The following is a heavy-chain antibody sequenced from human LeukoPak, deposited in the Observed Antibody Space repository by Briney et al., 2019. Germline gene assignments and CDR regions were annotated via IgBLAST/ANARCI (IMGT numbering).Heavy chain of an antibody. CDR1: GGSISGYY. D-gene: IGHD6-25*01. CDR2: ISTSGST. V-gene: IGHV4-4*07. CDR3: AREGQQRPLDY. Sequence: SETLSLTCTVSGGSISGYYWSWIRQPAGMGLEWIGRISTSGSTHYSPSLKSRVTMSVDTSRNQFSLNLSSVAAADTAVYYCAREGQQRPLDYWAAEPWSPSPQ. J-gene: IGHJ4*01.